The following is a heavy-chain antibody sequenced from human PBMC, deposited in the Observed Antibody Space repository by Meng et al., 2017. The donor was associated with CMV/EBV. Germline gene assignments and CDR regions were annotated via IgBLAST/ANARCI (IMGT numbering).Heavy chain of an antibody. Sequence: SVKVSCKASGYTFTGYYMHWVRQAPGQGLEWMGWINPNSGGTNYAQKFQGRVTMTRDTSISTAYMELSRLRSDDTAVYYCARDRSSSDSYNWFDPWGQGTLVTVSS. CDR1: GYTFTGYY. D-gene: IGHD6-6*01. J-gene: IGHJ5*02. CDR2: INPNSGGT. CDR3: ARDRSSSDSYNWFDP. V-gene: IGHV1-2*02.